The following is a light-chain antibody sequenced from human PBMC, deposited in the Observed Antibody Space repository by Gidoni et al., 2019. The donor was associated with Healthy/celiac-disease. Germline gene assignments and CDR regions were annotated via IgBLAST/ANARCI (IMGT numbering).Light chain of an antibody. V-gene: IGLV1-40*01. Sequence: QSVLTQPPSVSGAPGQRVTISCTGRSSNIGADYDVHWYQHRPGTAPKLLIYANSNRPSGVPDRFSGSKSGTSASLAITGLQAEDEADYYCQSYDSSLSVWVFGGGTKLTVL. CDR2: ANS. CDR3: QSYDSSLSVWV. J-gene: IGLJ3*02. CDR1: SSNIGADYD.